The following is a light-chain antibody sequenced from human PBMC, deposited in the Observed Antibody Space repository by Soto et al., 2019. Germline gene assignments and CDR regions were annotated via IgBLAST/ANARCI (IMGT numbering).Light chain of an antibody. CDR1: QSVSNNY. J-gene: IGKJ1*01. CDR2: GAS. Sequence: EIVMTQSPATLSVSPGERSTLSCRASQSVSNNYLDWYRQKHGQAPRLLIYGASNRATGIPERLSGSGYGTDLTITISRMENEDFEVYYCQQYGSLTWTFGQGTKVDIK. CDR3: QQYGSLTWT. V-gene: IGKV3-20*01.